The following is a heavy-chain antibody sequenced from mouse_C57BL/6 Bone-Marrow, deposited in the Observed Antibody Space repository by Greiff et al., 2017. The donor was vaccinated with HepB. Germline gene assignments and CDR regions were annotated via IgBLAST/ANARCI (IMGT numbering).Heavy chain of an antibody. CDR3: ARSYGNYLYYFDY. Sequence: EVHLVESGPGLVKPSQSLSLTCSVTGYSITSGYYWNWIRQFPGNKLEWMGYISYDGSNNYNPSLKNRISITRDTSKNQFFLKLNSVTTEDTATYYCARSYGNYLYYFDYWGQGTTLTVSS. J-gene: IGHJ2*01. D-gene: IGHD2-1*01. CDR2: ISYDGSN. V-gene: IGHV3-6*01. CDR1: GYSITSGYY.